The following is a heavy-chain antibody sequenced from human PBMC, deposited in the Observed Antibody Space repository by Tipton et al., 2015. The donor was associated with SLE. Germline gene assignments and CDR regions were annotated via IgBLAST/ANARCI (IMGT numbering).Heavy chain of an antibody. CDR3: ARRGWGVDY. V-gene: IGHV4-4*09. Sequence: TLSLTCTVSGGSISNYYWSWIRQPPGKGLEWIGYIYSSGSTKYNPSLKSRVTRSVDTSKNQFSLKVTSVTAADTAVYFCARRGWGVDYWGQGTLVTVSS. D-gene: IGHD3-16*01. CDR2: IYSSGST. CDR1: GGSISNYY. J-gene: IGHJ4*02.